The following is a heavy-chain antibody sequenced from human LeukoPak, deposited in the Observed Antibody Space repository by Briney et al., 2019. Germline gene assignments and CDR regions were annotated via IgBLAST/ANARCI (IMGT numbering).Heavy chain of an antibody. V-gene: IGHV3-7*01. CDR2: VNQGGSET. J-gene: IGHJ4*02. CDR3: VRGGLYHYSGTSGDY. CDR1: GFSFNTYW. Sequence: GGSLRLSCAASGFSFNTYWMTWVRQAPGKGLEWVANVNQGGSETYYVDSVKGRFIISRDNAKNSMYLQMNSLRAEDTAVYYCVRGGLYHYSGTSGDYWGQGTLVTVSS. D-gene: IGHD3-16*02.